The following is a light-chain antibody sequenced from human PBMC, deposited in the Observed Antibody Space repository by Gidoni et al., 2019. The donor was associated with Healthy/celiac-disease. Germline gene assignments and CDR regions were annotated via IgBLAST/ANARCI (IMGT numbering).Light chain of an antibody. J-gene: IGKJ2*01. CDR3: QQYGSSRYT. V-gene: IGKV3-20*01. CDR1: QSVSSSY. CDR2: GAS. Sequence: EIVLTQSPGTLSLSPGERATISCRASQSVSSSYLAWYQQKPGQAPMLLIYGASSRATGIPDRFSGSGSGTDFTLTISRLEPEDFAVYYCQQYGSSRYTFGQXTKLEIK.